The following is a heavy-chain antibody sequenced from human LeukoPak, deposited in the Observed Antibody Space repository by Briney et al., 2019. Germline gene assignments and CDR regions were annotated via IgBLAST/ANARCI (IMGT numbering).Heavy chain of an antibody. CDR3: ARRLLSGHFDY. V-gene: IGHV4-39*01. Sequence: SETLSLTCTVSGGSISSSSYYWGWIRQPPGKGLEWIGSIYYSGSTYYNPSLKSRVTISVDTSKNQFSLKLSSVTAADTAVYYCARRLLSGHFDYWGQGTLVTVSS. D-gene: IGHD2-15*01. J-gene: IGHJ4*02. CDR1: GGSISSSSYY. CDR2: IYYSGST.